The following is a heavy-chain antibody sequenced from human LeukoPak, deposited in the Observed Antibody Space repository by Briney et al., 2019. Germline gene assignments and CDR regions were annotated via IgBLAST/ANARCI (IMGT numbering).Heavy chain of an antibody. CDR2: IYYSGST. CDR3: ARHEQLWFSLFDY. V-gene: IGHV4-59*08. CDR1: GGSISGFY. J-gene: IGHJ4*02. D-gene: IGHD5-18*01. Sequence: KPSETLSLTWTVSGGSISGFYWSWIRQPPGKGLEWIGYIYYSGSTNYNPSLKSRVTISVDTSKNQFSLKLSSVTAADTAVYYCARHEQLWFSLFDYWGQGTLVTVSS.